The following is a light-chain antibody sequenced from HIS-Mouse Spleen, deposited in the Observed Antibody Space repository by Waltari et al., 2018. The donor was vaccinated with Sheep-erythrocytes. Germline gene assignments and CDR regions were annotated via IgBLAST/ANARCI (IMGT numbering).Light chain of an antibody. J-gene: IGLJ2*01. V-gene: IGLV2-23*03. Sequence: QSALTQPASVSGSPGQSITISFTGTSSDVGSYNLVSSSQQHPGKAPKLMIYEGSKRPSGVSNRFSGSKSGNTASLTISGLQAEDEADYYCCSYAGSSTFHVVFGGGTKLTVL. CDR1: SSDVGSYNL. CDR2: EGS. CDR3: CSYAGSSTFHVV.